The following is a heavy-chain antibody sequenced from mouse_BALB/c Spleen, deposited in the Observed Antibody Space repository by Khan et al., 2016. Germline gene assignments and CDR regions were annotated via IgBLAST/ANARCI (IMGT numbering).Heavy chain of an antibody. CDR3: ARAWNSMDY. V-gene: IGHV1-9*01. J-gene: IGHJ4*01. CDR1: GYTFSNYW. Sequence: QVQLQQSGAELMKPGASVKISCKATGYTFSNYWIEWVKQRPGHGLEWIGDILPGNANSNYNENLKGKATLTADTSSNTAYMQLSSLTSEDSAVYYCARAWNSMDYWGQGTSVTVSA. CDR2: ILPGNANS.